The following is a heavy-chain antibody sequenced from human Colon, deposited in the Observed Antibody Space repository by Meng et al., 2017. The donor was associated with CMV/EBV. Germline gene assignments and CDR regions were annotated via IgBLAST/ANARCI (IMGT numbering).Heavy chain of an antibody. CDR1: GFTFSSYA. Sequence: GESLKISCAASGFTFSSYAMTWVCQAPGTGLEWVSTISDSGANTYYADSVQGRFTISRDNSKNTLYLQMNSLRAEDTAVYYCAKCRSAIAAALNYWGQGTLVTVSS. D-gene: IGHD6-13*01. CDR2: ISDSGANT. V-gene: IGHV3-23*01. J-gene: IGHJ4*02. CDR3: AKCRSAIAAALNY.